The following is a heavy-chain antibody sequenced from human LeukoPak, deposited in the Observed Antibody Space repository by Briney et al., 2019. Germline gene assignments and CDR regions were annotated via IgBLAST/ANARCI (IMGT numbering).Heavy chain of an antibody. J-gene: IGHJ4*02. Sequence: KTGGSLRLSCAASGFTFTNVWMSWVCQAPGKGLEWIGRIKSKTQGGTTDYAAPVKGRFTISRDDSKNTLYMQMNSLNTEDTAVYYCTTDVIIKGSWDYWGQGTLVTVSS. CDR2: IKSKTQGGTT. D-gene: IGHD1-26*01. CDR1: GFTFTNVW. CDR3: TTDVIIKGSWDY. V-gene: IGHV3-15*01.